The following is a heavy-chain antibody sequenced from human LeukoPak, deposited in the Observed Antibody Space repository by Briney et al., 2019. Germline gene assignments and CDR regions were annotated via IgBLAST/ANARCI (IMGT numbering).Heavy chain of an antibody. J-gene: IGHJ4*02. CDR3: VKALGSGSYHPIDH. V-gene: IGHV3-64D*09. CDR1: GFTFSYYA. CDR2: VTSNGGST. D-gene: IGHD1-26*01. Sequence: PGGSLRLSCSASGFTFSYYAMHWVRQAPGKGLEYVSAVTSNGGSTYYADSVMGRFIISRDNSKNTLYLQMSSLRADDTAVYYCVKALGSGSYHPIDHRGQGTLVTVSS.